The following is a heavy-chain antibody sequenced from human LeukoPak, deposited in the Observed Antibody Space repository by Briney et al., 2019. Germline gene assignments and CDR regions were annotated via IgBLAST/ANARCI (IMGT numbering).Heavy chain of an antibody. D-gene: IGHD3-16*01. V-gene: IGHV3-74*03. Sequence: PGGSLRLSCAASGCTFGGYWMHWVRQAPGKGPVWVARINTDGSSTAYAHSVKGRFTISRDNVKNTLYVQMNSLRADDTAFYYCARDNGGAFDYWGLGTLVTVSS. CDR3: ARDNGGAFDY. J-gene: IGHJ4*02. CDR2: INTDGSST. CDR1: GCTFGGYW.